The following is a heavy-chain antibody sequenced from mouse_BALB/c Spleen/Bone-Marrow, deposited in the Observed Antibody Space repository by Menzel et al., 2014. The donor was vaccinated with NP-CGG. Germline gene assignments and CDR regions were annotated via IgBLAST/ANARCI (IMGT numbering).Heavy chain of an antibody. J-gene: IGHJ2*01. CDR2: INPSNGRT. Sequence: QVQLQQSGAELVKPGASVKLSCKASGYTFTNYWMHWVKQRPGQGLEWIEEINPSNGRTNYNEKFKSKATLTVDKSSSTAYMQLSSLTSEDSAVYYCARGFDYWGQGTTLTVSS. V-gene: IGHV1S81*02. CDR3: ARGFDY. CDR1: GYTFTNYW.